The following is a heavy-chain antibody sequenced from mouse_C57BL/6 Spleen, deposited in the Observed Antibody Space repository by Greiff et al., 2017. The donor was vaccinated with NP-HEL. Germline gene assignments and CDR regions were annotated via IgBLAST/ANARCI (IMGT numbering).Heavy chain of an antibody. CDR3: AGGTRYFDV. V-gene: IGHV1-26*01. CDR1: GYTFTDYY. J-gene: IGHJ1*03. Sequence: EVQLQQSGPELVKPGASVKISCKASGYTFTDYYMNWVKQSHGKSLEWIGDINPNNGGTSYNQKFKGKATLTVDKSSSTAYMELRSLTSEDSAGYYWAGGTRYFDVWGTGTTVTVSS. D-gene: IGHD3-3*01. CDR2: INPNNGGT.